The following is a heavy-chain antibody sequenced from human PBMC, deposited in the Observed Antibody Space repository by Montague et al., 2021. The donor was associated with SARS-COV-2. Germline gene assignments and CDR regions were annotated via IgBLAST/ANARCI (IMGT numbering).Heavy chain of an antibody. D-gene: IGHD3-10*01. CDR3: ARGLYYGLRTYPEYTLWF. CDR1: GFTFTDFA. CDR2: ISYHGTNQ. V-gene: IGHV3-30-3*01. J-gene: IGHJ4*02. Sequence: SLRLSCAAPGFTFTDFAFHWVRQTPGKGLEWVAFISYHGTNQFYANSVKGRFTISRDNSKNTLSLQMNSLRLDDTGIYYCARGLYYGLRTYPEYTLWFWGQGTLVSVSS.